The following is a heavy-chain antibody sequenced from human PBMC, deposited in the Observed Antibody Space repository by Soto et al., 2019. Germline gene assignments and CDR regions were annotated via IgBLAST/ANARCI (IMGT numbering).Heavy chain of an antibody. Sequence: QVQLQESGPGLVKPSQTLSLTCTVSGGSISSGGYYWSWIRQHPGKGLEWIGHIYYSGSTYYNPSLKSRVTISVDTSKNQFSLKLSSVTAADTAVYYCARVYYYYDSSGYKRNYFDYWGQGTLVTVSS. CDR1: GGSISSGGYY. CDR3: ARVYYYYDSSGYKRNYFDY. V-gene: IGHV4-31*03. D-gene: IGHD3-22*01. CDR2: IYYSGST. J-gene: IGHJ4*02.